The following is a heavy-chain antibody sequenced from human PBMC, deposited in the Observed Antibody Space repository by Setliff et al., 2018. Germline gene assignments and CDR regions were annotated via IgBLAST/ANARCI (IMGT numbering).Heavy chain of an antibody. CDR3: ARQAHDLKGGTTLFYWFDP. Sequence: SETLSLTCDVSGYSISSGYCWGWIRQPPGKGLEWIGSICHSGSTHYNPSLKSRVTISVDTSENEFSLKVSSVTAADTAVYYCARQAHDLKGGTTLFYWFDPWGQGTLVTVSS. J-gene: IGHJ5*02. D-gene: IGHD1-26*01. CDR2: ICHSGST. V-gene: IGHV4-38-2*01. CDR1: GYSISSGYC.